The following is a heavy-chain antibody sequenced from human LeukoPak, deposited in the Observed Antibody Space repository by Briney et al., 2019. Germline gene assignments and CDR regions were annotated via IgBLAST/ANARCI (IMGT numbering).Heavy chain of an antibody. J-gene: IGHJ4*02. CDR1: GFTFSSYE. Sequence: GGSLRLSCAASGFTFSSYEMNWVRQAPGKGLEWVSYFSSSGSTIYYADSVKGRFTISRDNAKNSLYLQMNSLRAEDTAVYYCAGYSSGSGYWGQGTLVTVSS. D-gene: IGHD6-19*01. V-gene: IGHV3-48*03. CDR2: FSSSGSTI. CDR3: AGYSSGSGY.